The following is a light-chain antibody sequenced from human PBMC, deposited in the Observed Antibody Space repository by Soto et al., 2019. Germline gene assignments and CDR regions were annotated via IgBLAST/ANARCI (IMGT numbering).Light chain of an antibody. CDR2: GTN. V-gene: IGLV1-40*01. CDR3: QSYDNSLSGSRV. Sequence: QAVVTQPPSVSGAPGQRVTIACTGNNSNIGTGFDVHWYQQLPGTAPKLLIYGTNNRPSGVPDRFSGSKSGMSASLAITGLQAADEANYYCQSYDNSLSGSRVFGGGTKLTVL. J-gene: IGLJ3*02. CDR1: NSNIGTGFD.